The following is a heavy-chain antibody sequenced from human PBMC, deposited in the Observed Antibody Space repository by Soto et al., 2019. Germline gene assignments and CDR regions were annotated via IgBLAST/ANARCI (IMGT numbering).Heavy chain of an antibody. J-gene: IGHJ3*02. Sequence: GGSLRLSCAASGFTFDDYAMHWVRQAPGKGLEWVSGISWNSGSIGYADSVKGRFTISRDNAKNSLYLQMNSLRAEDEDLYYCAKSRVLYSSSWDPHDAFDIWGQGTMVTVSS. V-gene: IGHV3-9*01. D-gene: IGHD6-13*01. CDR2: ISWNSGSI. CDR3: AKSRVLYSSSWDPHDAFDI. CDR1: GFTFDDYA.